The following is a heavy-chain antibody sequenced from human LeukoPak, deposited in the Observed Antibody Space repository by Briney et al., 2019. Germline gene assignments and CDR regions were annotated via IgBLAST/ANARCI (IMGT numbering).Heavy chain of an antibody. J-gene: IGHJ4*02. D-gene: IGHD2-21*02. CDR3: ANLLAYCGGDCAY. V-gene: IGHV3-21*04. CDR2: ISSSSSYI. CDR1: GFTLSSYS. Sequence: PGGSLRLSCAASGFTLSSYSMNWVRQAPGKGLEWVSSISSSSSYIYYADSVKGRFTISRDNSKNTLYLQMNSLRAEDTAVYYCANLLAYCGGDCAYWGQGTLVTVSS.